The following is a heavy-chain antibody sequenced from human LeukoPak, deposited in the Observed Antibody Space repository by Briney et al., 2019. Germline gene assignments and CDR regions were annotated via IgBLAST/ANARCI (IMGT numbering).Heavy chain of an antibody. J-gene: IGHJ4*02. Sequence: GGSLRLSCAASGFTFSNFAMSWVRQAPGKGLEWVSSIRGSGGSTNYADSVKGRFTISRDNSKNTLYLQMNSLGAEDTAVYYCAKKPQASGSCHFDSWGQGTLVTVSS. CDR3: AKKPQASGSCHFDS. CDR1: GFTFSNFA. D-gene: IGHD3-22*01. CDR2: IRGSGGST. V-gene: IGHV3-23*01.